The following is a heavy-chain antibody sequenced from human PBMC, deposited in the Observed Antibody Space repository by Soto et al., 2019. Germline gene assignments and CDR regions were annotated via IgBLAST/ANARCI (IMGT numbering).Heavy chain of an antibody. J-gene: IGHJ4*02. D-gene: IGHD3-3*01. CDR2: ISGSGGST. CDR3: AKDPLSGDDFWSGYLIY. Sequence: GGSLRLSCAASGFTFSSYAMSWVRQAPGKGLEWVSAISGSGGSTYYADSVKGRFTISRDNSKNTLYLQMNSLRAEDTAVYYCAKDPLSGDDFWSGYLIYWGQGTLVTSPQ. V-gene: IGHV3-23*01. CDR1: GFTFSSYA.